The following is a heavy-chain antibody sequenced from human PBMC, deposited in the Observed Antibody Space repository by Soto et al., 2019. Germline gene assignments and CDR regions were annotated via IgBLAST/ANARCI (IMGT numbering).Heavy chain of an antibody. Sequence: EVQLVESGGGLVKPGGSLRLSCAASGFVFSSHSMNWVRQAPGKGLEWVACISSSSSYIYYADSEKGRFTISRDNAENSLFLQMNSLRAEDTAVYFCARDNYDFWSDYYNYYYYGMDVLGHGTTVTVSS. CDR3: ARDNYDFWSDYYNYYYYGMDV. J-gene: IGHJ6*02. V-gene: IGHV3-21*02. CDR1: GFVFSSHS. CDR2: ISSSSSYI. D-gene: IGHD3-3*01.